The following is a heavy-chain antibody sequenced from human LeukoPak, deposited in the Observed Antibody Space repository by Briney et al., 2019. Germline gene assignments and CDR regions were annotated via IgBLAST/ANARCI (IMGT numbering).Heavy chain of an antibody. D-gene: IGHD6-19*01. Sequence: ASVKVSCKASGYTFSNYGLTWVRQAPGQGLEWMAWISAYNTNTNYAQKFQGRVSMTTDTSTSTAYMELRSLRSDDTALYYCARAPFSSGWYLPWGYMDVWGKGTTVTVSS. J-gene: IGHJ6*03. CDR2: ISAYNTNT. CDR3: ARAPFSSGWYLPWGYMDV. V-gene: IGHV1-18*01. CDR1: GYTFSNYG.